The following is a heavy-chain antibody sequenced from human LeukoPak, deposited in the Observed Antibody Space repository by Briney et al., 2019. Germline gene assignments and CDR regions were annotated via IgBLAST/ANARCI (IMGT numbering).Heavy chain of an antibody. D-gene: IGHD3-16*01. J-gene: IGHJ4*02. CDR1: GFNFSDVW. Sequence: PGGSLRLSCEPSGFNFSDVWMNWVRQAPGKGLEWIGRIKTKTDGRATEYAAPAKGRFTISRDDSKSTVYLHMNSLKTEDTALYYCVTRITSTGDYWGQGTLVTVSS. CDR3: VTRITSTGDY. CDR2: IKTKTDGRAT. V-gene: IGHV3-15*01.